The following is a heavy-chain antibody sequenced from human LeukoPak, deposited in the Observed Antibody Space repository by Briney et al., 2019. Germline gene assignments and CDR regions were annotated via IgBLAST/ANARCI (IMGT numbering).Heavy chain of an antibody. CDR2: INHSGST. CDR1: GGSFSGYY. J-gene: IGHJ4*02. V-gene: IGHV4-34*01. CDR3: ARGDLPPGTAGGYYFDY. Sequence: PSETLSLTCAVYGGSFSGYYWSWIRQPPGKGLEWIGEINHSGSTNYNPSLKSRVTISVDTSKNQFSLKLSSVTAADTAVYYCARGDLPPGTAGGYYFDYWGQGTLVTVSS. D-gene: IGHD6-13*01.